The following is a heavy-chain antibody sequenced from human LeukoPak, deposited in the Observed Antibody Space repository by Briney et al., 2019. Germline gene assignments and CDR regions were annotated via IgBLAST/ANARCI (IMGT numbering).Heavy chain of an antibody. CDR3: ARQWEPGVRLDY. CDR2: IYPGDSDT. Sequence: GEALKISCKGSAYSFTSFWIGWLRQMPRKGLEWMGTIYPGDSDTRHSPSFQGQVAISADKSISTAYLQWSSLKASDTAMYYCARQWEPGVRLDYWGQGTLVTVSS. J-gene: IGHJ4*02. V-gene: IGHV5-51*01. D-gene: IGHD1-26*01. CDR1: AYSFTSFW.